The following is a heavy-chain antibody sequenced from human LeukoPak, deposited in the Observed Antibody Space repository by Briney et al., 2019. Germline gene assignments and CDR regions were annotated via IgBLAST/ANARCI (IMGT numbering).Heavy chain of an antibody. D-gene: IGHD3-22*01. J-gene: IGHJ5*02. Sequence: GGSLRLSCAVSGFSVTNNYMSWVRQAPGKGLEWVSVFYVGGATYYADSVKGRFTISRDNSENTLYLQMNRLRAEDTAVYYCVRVYYDSSRWFDPWGQGTLVTVSS. CDR2: FYVGGAT. CDR3: VRVYYDSSRWFDP. V-gene: IGHV3-53*01. CDR1: GFSVTNNY.